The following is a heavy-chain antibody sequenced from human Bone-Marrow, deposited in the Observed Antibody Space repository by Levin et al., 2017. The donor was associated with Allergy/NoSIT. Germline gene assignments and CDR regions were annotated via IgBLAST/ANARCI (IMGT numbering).Heavy chain of an antibody. Sequence: GGSLRLSCAASGFTFSSYGMHWVRQAPGKGLEWVAVISYDGSNKYYADSVKGRFTISRDNSKNTLYLQMNSLRAEDTAVYYCAKDRVTRYDYWGQGTLVTVSS. CDR3: AKDRVTRYDY. D-gene: IGHD2-21*02. J-gene: IGHJ4*02. CDR1: GFTFSSYG. V-gene: IGHV3-30*18. CDR2: ISYDGSNK.